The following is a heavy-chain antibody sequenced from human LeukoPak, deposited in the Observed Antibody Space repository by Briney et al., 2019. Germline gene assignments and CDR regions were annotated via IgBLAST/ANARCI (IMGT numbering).Heavy chain of an antibody. J-gene: IGHJ4*02. CDR3: TRAVGMTTVTRIDY. CDR2: IRSKAYGGTT. CDR1: GFTFGDYA. Sequence: GGSLRLSCTASGFTFGDYAMSWVRQAPGKGLEWVGFIRSKAYGGTTEYAASVKGRFTISRDDSKSIAYLQMNSLKTEDTAVYYCTRAVGMTTVTRIDYWGQGTLVTVSS. V-gene: IGHV3-49*04. D-gene: IGHD4-17*01.